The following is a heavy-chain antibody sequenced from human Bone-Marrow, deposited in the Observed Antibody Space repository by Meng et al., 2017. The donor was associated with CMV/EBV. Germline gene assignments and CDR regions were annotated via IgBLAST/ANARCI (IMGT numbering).Heavy chain of an antibody. D-gene: IGHD2-2*01. CDR3: AKTHCSSTSCSAFDI. V-gene: IGHV3-7*01. Sequence: GESLKISCAASGFTFSSYWMSWVRQAPGKGLEWVANIKQDGSEKYYVDSVKGRFTISRDNSKNTLYLQMNSLRAEDTAVYYCAKTHCSSTSCSAFDIWGQGTMVTVSS. CDR2: IKQDGSEK. J-gene: IGHJ3*02. CDR1: GFTFSSYW.